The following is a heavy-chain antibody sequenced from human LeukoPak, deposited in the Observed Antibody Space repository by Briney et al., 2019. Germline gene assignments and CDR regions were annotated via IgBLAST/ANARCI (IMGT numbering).Heavy chain of an antibody. CDR2: INWNGGST. J-gene: IGHJ4*02. CDR3: ARGPPYDSSGYLDYYFDY. V-gene: IGHV3-20*01. D-gene: IGHD3-22*01. Sequence: GGSLRLSCAASGFTFDDYGMSWVRQAPGKGLEWVSGINWNGGSTGYADSVKGRFTISRDNAKNSLYLQMNSLRAEDTALYHCARGPPYDSSGYLDYYFDYWGQGTLVTVSS. CDR1: GFTFDDYG.